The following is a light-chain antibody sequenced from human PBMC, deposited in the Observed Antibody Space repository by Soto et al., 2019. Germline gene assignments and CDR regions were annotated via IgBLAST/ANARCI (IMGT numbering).Light chain of an antibody. V-gene: IGKV3-20*01. Sequence: EIVLTQSPGTLSLSPGERATLSCRASQSLSSSYLAWYQQQPRQAPRLLIYGASSRATGIPDRFSGSGSATDFTLTISRLEPEDFAVYYCQQYGNSPLTFGPGTKVDIK. CDR3: QQYGNSPLT. CDR2: GAS. J-gene: IGKJ3*01. CDR1: QSLSSSY.